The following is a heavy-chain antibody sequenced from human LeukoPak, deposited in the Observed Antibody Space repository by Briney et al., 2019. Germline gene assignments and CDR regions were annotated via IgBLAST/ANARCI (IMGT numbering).Heavy chain of an antibody. CDR1: GGSISSYY. Sequence: SETLSLTCTVSGGSISSYYWSWIRQPPGKGLEWIGYIYYSGSTNYNPSLKSRVTISVDTSKNQFSLKLSSVTAADTAVYYCARGITTVDYWGQGTLVTVSS. CDR2: IYYSGST. J-gene: IGHJ4*02. V-gene: IGHV4-59*01. CDR3: ARGITTVDY. D-gene: IGHD3-22*01.